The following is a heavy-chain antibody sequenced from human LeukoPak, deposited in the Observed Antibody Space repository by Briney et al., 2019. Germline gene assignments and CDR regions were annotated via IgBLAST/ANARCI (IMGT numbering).Heavy chain of an antibody. J-gene: IGHJ4*02. CDR1: GFTVSSYA. CDR2: ISPSSGT. CDR3: ARPQSSSGYYWPFDD. V-gene: IGHV3-23*01. Sequence: PGGSLRLSCAASGFTVSSYAMRWVRQAQGKGLEWVSAISPSSGTFYADSVKGRFTISRDNSKNTLYLQMNSLRAEDTAVYYCARPQSSSGYYWPFDDWGQGTLVTVSS. D-gene: IGHD3-22*01.